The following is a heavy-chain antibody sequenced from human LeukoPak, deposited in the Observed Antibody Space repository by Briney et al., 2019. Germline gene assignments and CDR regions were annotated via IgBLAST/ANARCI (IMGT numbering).Heavy chain of an antibody. CDR3: ARDLAGYYYYYMDV. CDR2: IYTSGST. CDR1: GGSISSYY. V-gene: IGHV4-4*07. D-gene: IGHD6-13*01. Sequence: SETLSLTCTVSGGSISSYYWSWIRQPAGKGLEWIGRIYTSGSTNYNPSLKSRVTMLVDTSKNQYSLKLSSVTAADTAVYYCARDLAGYYYYYMDVWGKGTTVTVSS. J-gene: IGHJ6*03.